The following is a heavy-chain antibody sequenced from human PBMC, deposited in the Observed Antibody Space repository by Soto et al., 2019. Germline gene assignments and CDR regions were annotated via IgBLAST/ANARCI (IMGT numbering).Heavy chain of an antibody. CDR2: IYYSGST. V-gene: IGHV4-59*08. Sequence: SETLSLTCTVSGGSISSYYWSWIRQPPGKGLEWIGYIYYSGSTNYNPSLKSRVTISVDTSKNQFSLKLSSVTAADTAVYYCARLPYYYGSGSFSFDYWGQGTLVTVSS. CDR3: ARLPYYYGSGSFSFDY. D-gene: IGHD3-10*01. CDR1: GGSISSYY. J-gene: IGHJ4*02.